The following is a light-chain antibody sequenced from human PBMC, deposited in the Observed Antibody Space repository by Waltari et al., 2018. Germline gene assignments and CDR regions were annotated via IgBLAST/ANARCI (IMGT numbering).Light chain of an antibody. CDR1: ESISIN. V-gene: IGKV3-15*01. J-gene: IGKJ2*01. CDR2: GAS. CDR3: HQYNNRPPYT. Sequence: TQSPATLSVSLGERVTLTCRASESISINLAWYQQKPGQPPRLIIHGASKRATGVPARCAGSGSRTEFTLTTTSLQSEDIAVDYCHQYNNRPPYTFGQGTKLEIK.